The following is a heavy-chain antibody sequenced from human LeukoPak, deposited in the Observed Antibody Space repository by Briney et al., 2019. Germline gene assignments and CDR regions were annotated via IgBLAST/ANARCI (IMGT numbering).Heavy chain of an antibody. V-gene: IGHV1-8*01. CDR1: GYPFTNYD. CDR3: ARGPPPYCNGDSCYSFLYFPH. CDR2: MNPNSGNT. Sequence: ASVKVSCRASGYPFTNYDINWVRQATGQGLEWMGWMNPNSGNTGCAQKFQGRVTMTSDISISTAYMELSTLRSEDTAVYYCARGPPPYCNGDSCYSFLYFPHWGQGTVVTVSS. D-gene: IGHD2-15*01. J-gene: IGHJ1*01.